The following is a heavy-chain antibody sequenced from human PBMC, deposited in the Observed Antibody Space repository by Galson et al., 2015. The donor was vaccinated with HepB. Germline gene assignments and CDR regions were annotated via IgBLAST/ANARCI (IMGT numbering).Heavy chain of an antibody. CDR1: GYSFTSYY. CDR3: ARYRHGGYLVY. CDR2: TNPSGSTT. D-gene: IGHD4-17*01. Sequence: SVKVSCKASGYSFTSYYIHWVRQAPGQGLEWMGITNPSGSTTIYAQRFQGRITMTRDTSTSTIYMELSSLRSEDTAVYYCARYRHGGYLVYWGQGTLVTVSS. V-gene: IGHV1-46*01. J-gene: IGHJ4*02.